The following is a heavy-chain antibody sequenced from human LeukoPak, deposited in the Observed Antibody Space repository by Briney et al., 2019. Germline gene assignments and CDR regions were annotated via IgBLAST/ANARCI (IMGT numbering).Heavy chain of an antibody. J-gene: IGHJ4*02. CDR2: IYDSGST. CDR3: QSRFLEWLLDY. Sequence: SETLSLTCTVSGGSISSNNYLWGWIRQPPGKGLEWIGSIYDSGSTYYNPSLKSRVTISVDTSKNQFSLKLNSVTAADTAMYFCQSRFLEWLLDYWGQGTLVTVSS. CDR1: GGSISSNNYL. D-gene: IGHD3-3*01. V-gene: IGHV4-39*01.